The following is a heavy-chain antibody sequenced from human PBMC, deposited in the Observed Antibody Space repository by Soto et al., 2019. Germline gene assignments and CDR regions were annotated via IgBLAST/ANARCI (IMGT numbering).Heavy chain of an antibody. J-gene: IGHJ4*02. CDR3: AREVEGLEH. CDR1: GFTFSSYG. CDR2: IWYDGSNK. V-gene: IGHV3-33*01. Sequence: QVQLVESGGGVVQPGRSLRISCAASGFTFSSYGMHWVRQAPGKGLEWVAVIWYDGSNKYYADSVKGRFTISRDNSKNTLDLQMNSLRAEDTAVYYCAREVEGLEHWGRGTLVTVSS. D-gene: IGHD1-1*01.